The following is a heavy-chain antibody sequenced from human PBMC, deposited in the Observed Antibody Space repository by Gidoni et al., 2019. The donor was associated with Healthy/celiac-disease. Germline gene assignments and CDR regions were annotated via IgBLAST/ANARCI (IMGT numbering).Heavy chain of an antibody. J-gene: IGHJ2*01. V-gene: IGHV3-23*01. D-gene: IGHD2-2*01. CDR3: AKVSLEMATISYFDL. CDR1: GFTFSSYA. Sequence: EGQLLESGGGLVQPVGSLRLSCAAPGFTFSSYAMSWVRQAPGKGLECVSTSSGSGGSTYYADSVKGRFTISRDKSKNTLYLRMNSLRAEDTAVYYCAKVSLEMATISYFDLWGRGTLVTVSS. CDR2: SSGSGGST.